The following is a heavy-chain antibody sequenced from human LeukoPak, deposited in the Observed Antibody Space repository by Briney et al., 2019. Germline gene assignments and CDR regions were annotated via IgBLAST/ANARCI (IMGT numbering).Heavy chain of an antibody. Sequence: YXWSWIRQPPGKGPEWIAYIYYSGSTNYNPSLKSRVTISLDTSKSQFSLKLSSVTAADTAVYYCATLAAYRFDPWGQGTLVTVSS. CDR3: ATLAAYRFDP. V-gene: IGHV4-59*01. D-gene: IGHD6-25*01. J-gene: IGHJ5*02. CDR2: IYYSGST. CDR1: YX.